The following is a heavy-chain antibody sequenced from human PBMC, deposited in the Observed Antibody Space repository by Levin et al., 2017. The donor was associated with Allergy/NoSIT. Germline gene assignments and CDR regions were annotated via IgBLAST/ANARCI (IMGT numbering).Heavy chain of an antibody. CDR3: ARGRSGYDYYYYYMDV. D-gene: IGHD3-3*01. J-gene: IGHJ6*03. Sequence: ETLSLTCAASGFTFSSYSMNWVRQAPGKGLEWVSSISSSSSYIYYADSVKGRFTISRDNAKNSLYLQMNSLRAEDTAVYYCARGRSGYDYYYYYMDVWGKGTTVTVSS. V-gene: IGHV3-21*01. CDR2: ISSSSSYI. CDR1: GFTFSSYS.